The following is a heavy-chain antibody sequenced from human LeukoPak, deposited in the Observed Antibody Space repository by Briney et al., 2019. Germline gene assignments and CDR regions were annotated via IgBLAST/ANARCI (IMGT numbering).Heavy chain of an antibody. D-gene: IGHD3-16*02. CDR2: TRNKANSYTT. V-gene: IGHV3-72*01. CDR1: GFTFTNAW. J-gene: IGHJ4*02. CDR3: ARGGPRRSIDY. Sequence: GGSLRLSCAASGFTFTNAWMHWVRQAPGKGLEWVGRTRNKANSYTTEYAASVKGRFTISRDDSKNSLYLQMNSLKTEDTAVYYCARGGPRRSIDYWGQGTLVTVSS.